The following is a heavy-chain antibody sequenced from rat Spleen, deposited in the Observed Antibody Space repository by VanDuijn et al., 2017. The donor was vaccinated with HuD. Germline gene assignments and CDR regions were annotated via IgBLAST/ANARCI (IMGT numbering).Heavy chain of an antibody. Sequence: EVQLAETGGGLVQPGRSLKLSCVASGFTFSRYWMYWVRQAPGKGLEWVSSINNDGGTTYYPDSVKGRFTISRDNAENTVYLQMNSLRSEDTATYYCARYQVPGYTNYFDYWGQGVMVTVSS. CDR3: ARYQVPGYTNYFDY. V-gene: IGHV5-58*01. CDR2: INNDGGTT. D-gene: IGHD1-4*01. J-gene: IGHJ2*01. CDR1: GFTFSRYW.